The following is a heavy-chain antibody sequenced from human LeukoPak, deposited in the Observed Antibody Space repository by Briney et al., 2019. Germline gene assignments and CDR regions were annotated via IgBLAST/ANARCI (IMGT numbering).Heavy chain of an antibody. CDR3: ACPYRSRFDY. J-gene: IGHJ4*02. Sequence: GWSLRLSCVVSGFTFSDFHMSWLRQAPGKGLEWISYITNSGSDIEYADSVKGRFTISWDNAKKSLYLEMNTLRAEDTAIYYCACPYRSRFDYWGQGTLVTVSS. V-gene: IGHV3-11*01. CDR2: ITNSGSDI. CDR1: GFTFSDFH. D-gene: IGHD6-13*01.